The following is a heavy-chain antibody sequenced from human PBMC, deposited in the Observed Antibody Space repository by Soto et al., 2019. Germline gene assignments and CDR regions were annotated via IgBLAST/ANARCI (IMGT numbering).Heavy chain of an antibody. D-gene: IGHD2-2*02. CDR2: ISGSGGST. CDR3: ARGLGYCSSTSCYIWFDY. CDR1: GFTFSTYA. Sequence: SLRLSCAASGFTFSTYAMSWVRQAPGKGLEWVSAISGSGGSTYYAGSVKGRFTISRDNSKNTLFLQMNSLRAEDTAVHYCARGLGYCSSTSCYIWFDYWGQGTLVTVSS. V-gene: IGHV3-23*01. J-gene: IGHJ4*02.